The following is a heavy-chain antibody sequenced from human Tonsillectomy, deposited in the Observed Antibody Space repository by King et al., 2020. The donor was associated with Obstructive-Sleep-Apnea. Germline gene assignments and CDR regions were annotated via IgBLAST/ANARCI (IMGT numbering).Heavy chain of an antibody. CDR1: GGSISSDGYS. V-gene: IGHV4-30-2*01. D-gene: IGHD5-12*01. J-gene: IGHJ4*02. CDR3: ARAGGYDFEYYFDY. Sequence: QLQESGSGLVKPSQTLSLTCAVSGGSISSDGYSWSWIRQPPGKGLEWIGYIYHSGTTYHNPSLKSRVTISVNKSKNHFSLKLSSVTAADTAVYYCARAGGYDFEYYFDYWGQGTLVTVSS. CDR2: IYHSGTT.